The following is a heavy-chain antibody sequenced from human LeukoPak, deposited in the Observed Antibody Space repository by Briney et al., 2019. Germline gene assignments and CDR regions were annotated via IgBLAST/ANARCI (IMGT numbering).Heavy chain of an antibody. CDR3: ARDLPLAAAAKDVFDL. CDR1: GGSISSDH. Sequence: SETLSLTCTVSGGSISSDHWNWIRQPPGKGLEWIGCIYYSGSTYYNPSLKSRVTISVDRSKNQFSLTLNSVTAADTAAYYCARDLPLAAAAKDVFDLWGQGTLVTVSS. CDR2: IYYSGST. D-gene: IGHD6-13*01. V-gene: IGHV4-59*01. J-gene: IGHJ3*01.